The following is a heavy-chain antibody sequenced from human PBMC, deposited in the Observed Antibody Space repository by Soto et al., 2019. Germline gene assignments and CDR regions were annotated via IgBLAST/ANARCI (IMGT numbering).Heavy chain of an antibody. V-gene: IGHV1-8*01. CDR2: MNPNSGNT. D-gene: IGHD2-15*01. Sequence: ASVKVSCKASGYTFTSYDINWVRQATGQGLEWMGWMNPNSGNTGYAQKFQGRVTMTRNTSISTAYMELSSLRSEDTAVYYCASDIIGYCSGGSCYSRDYWGHGTLVTVSS. CDR1: GYTFTSYD. CDR3: ASDIIGYCSGGSCYSRDY. J-gene: IGHJ4*01.